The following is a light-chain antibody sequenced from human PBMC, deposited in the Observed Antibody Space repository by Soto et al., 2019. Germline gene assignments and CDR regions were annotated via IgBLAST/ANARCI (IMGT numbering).Light chain of an antibody. Sequence: DIQLTQSPSFLSASVGDRVTITCRASQGISSYLAWYQQKPGKAPKLLIYAASTLQSGVPSRFSGSGSGTEFTLTISSLQPEDFATYYCQQLKSYPRTFGQGTKV. CDR3: QQLKSYPRT. CDR2: AAS. J-gene: IGKJ1*01. V-gene: IGKV1-9*01. CDR1: QGISSY.